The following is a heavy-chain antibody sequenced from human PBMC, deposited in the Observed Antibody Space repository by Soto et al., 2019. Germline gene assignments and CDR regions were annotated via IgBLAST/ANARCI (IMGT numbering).Heavy chain of an antibody. CDR3: AREFLTRRGAGGMDV. V-gene: IGHV4-30-2*01. CDR1: FGSVTRSGYS. Sequence: SQTLSLTCAVAFGSVTRSGYSRTWIRQPPGKVLEWIGYIYHTGTTYYNPSLKSRLTISLARSKNHFSLKLTSVSAAETAVYFCAREFLTRRGAGGMDVWGKGTTVIGSS. D-gene: IGHD3-10*01. J-gene: IGHJ6*04. CDR2: IYHTGTT.